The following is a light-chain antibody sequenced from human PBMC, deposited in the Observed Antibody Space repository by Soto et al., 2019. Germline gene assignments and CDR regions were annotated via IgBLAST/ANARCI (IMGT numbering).Light chain of an antibody. V-gene: IGKV3-20*01. CDR3: QQFSSSPPT. CDR2: GAS. Sequence: EIVLTQSPGTLSLSPGERATLSCRASQSVRSSHLAWYQQKPGQAPRLLIYGASSRATGIPDRFSGSGSGTDFSLTISRLEPEDFAVYSCQQFSSSPPTFGQGTKVEI. CDR1: QSVRSSH. J-gene: IGKJ1*01.